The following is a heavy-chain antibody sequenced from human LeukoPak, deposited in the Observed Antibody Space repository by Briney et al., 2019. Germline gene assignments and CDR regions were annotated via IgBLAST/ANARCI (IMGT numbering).Heavy chain of an antibody. CDR2: ISGSGGST. V-gene: IGHV3-23*01. J-gene: IGHJ4*02. Sequence: PGGSLRLSCAASGFTFSSYAMSWVRQAPGKGLEWVSAISGSGGSTYYADSVKGRFTISRDNSMHTLYLQMNSLGAEDTAVYYCAKHVNTYYGDYTFFDYWGQGTLVTVSS. CDR3: AKHVNTYYGDYTFFDY. D-gene: IGHD4-17*01. CDR1: GFTFSSYA.